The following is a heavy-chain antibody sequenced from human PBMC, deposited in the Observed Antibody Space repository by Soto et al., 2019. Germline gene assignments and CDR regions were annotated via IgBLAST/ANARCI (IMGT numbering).Heavy chain of an antibody. J-gene: IGHJ5*02. CDR3: AKDYERIGPAWFAP. D-gene: IGHD3-16*01. Sequence: PGGSQRLSCAASGFTFSDYYMSWIRQAPGKGLEWVSYISSSGSTIYYADSVKGRFTISRDNSNNTLYLQMNSLRAEDTAVYYCAKDYERIGPAWFAPWGQGALVTVS. V-gene: IGHV3-11*04. CDR2: ISSSGSTI. CDR1: GFTFSDYY.